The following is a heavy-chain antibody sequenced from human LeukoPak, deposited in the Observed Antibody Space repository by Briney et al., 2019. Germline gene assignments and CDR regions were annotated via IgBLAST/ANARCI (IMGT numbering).Heavy chain of an antibody. CDR3: ASHQWLASSIDY. V-gene: IGHV4-4*02. J-gene: IGHJ4*02. Sequence: SGTLSLTCAVSGGSISSSNWWSWARQPPGKGLEWIGEIYHSGSTNYNPSLKSRVTISVDKSKNQFSLKLSSVTAADTAVYYCASHQWLASSIDYWGQGTLVTVSS. D-gene: IGHD6-19*01. CDR1: GGSISSSNW. CDR2: IYHSGST.